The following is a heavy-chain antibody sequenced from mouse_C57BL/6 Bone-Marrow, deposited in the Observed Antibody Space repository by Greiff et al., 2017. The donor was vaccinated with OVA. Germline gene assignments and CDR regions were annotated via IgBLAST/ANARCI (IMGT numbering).Heavy chain of an antibody. D-gene: IGHD4-1*01. CDR1: GFTFSSYA. J-gene: IGHJ3*01. CDR3: ARSNLFAY. Sequence: EVMLVESGGGLVKPGGSLKLSCAASGFTFSSYAMSWVRQTPEKRLEWVATISDGGSYTYYPDNVKGRFTISRDNAKNNLYLQMSHLKSEDTAMYYCARSNLFAYWGQGTLVTVSA. V-gene: IGHV5-4*03. CDR2: ISDGGSYT.